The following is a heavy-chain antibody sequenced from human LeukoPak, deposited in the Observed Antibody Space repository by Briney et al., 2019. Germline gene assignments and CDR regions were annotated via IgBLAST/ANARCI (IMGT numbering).Heavy chain of an antibody. Sequence: GASVKASCKASGGTFGSYAISWVRQAPGQGLEWMGGIIPIFGTANYAQKFQGGVTITADESTSTAYMELSSLRSEDTAVYYCARASSGWDYYFDYWGQGALVTVSS. CDR1: GGTFGSYA. V-gene: IGHV1-69*13. CDR3: ARASSGWDYYFDY. CDR2: IIPIFGTA. D-gene: IGHD6-19*01. J-gene: IGHJ4*02.